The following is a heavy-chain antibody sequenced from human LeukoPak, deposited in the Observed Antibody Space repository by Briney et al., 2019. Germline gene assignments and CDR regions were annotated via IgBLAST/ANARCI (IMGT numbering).Heavy chain of an antibody. CDR3: ARELQRPLDY. J-gene: IGHJ4*02. V-gene: IGHV3-7*01. CDR1: GFPFSSHW. Sequence: GGSLRLSCVASGFPFSSHWMSWVRQAPGKGLEWVANIKYDGAEQYYVDSVRGRFTISRDNAKNSVSLQMNSLRAEDTAVYYCARELQRPLDYWGQGILVTVSS. D-gene: IGHD4-11*01. CDR2: IKYDGAEQ.